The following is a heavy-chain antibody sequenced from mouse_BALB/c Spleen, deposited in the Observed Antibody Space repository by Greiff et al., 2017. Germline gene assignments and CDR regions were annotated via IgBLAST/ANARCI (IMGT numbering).Heavy chain of an antibody. CDR1: GYAFTNYW. Sequence: QVQLQQSGAELVRPGTSVKISCKASGYAFTNYWLGWVKQRPGHGLEWIGDIYPGSGNTYYNEKFKGKATLTADKSSSTAYMQLSSLTSEDSAVYFCARDGNFFDYLGQGTTLTVSS. CDR3: ARDGNFFDY. V-gene: IGHV1-63*01. J-gene: IGHJ2*01. D-gene: IGHD2-1*01. CDR2: IYPGSGNT.